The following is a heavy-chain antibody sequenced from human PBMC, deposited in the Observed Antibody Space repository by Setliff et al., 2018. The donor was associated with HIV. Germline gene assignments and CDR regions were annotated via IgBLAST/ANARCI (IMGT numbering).Heavy chain of an antibody. CDR1: GGSFNDYY. V-gene: IGHV4-34*01. J-gene: IGHJ4*02. CDR3: ARGLNYYGSGSYLPLGY. CDR2: IDHSGST. D-gene: IGHD3-10*01. Sequence: SETLSLTCAVYGGSFNDYYWTWIRQPPGKGLEWIGEIDHSGSTKYHASLKSRVTISIDTSKNQISLKSSSVTAADTAVYYCARGLNYYGSGSYLPLGYWGQGTLVTVSS.